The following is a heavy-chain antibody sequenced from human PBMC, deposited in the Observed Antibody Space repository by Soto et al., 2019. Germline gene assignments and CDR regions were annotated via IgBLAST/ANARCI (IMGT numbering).Heavy chain of an antibody. CDR1: GGSISSYY. J-gene: IGHJ5*02. V-gene: IGHV4-59*01. Sequence: QVQLQESGPGLVKPSETLSLTCTVSGGSISSYYWSWIRQPPGKGLEWIGYIYYSGSTNYNPSPKSRVTISVDTSKHQFSLKLSSVTAADTAVYSCARAAARCGELSYWFDPWGQGTLVTVSS. CDR3: ARAAARCGELSYWFDP. CDR2: IYYSGST. D-gene: IGHD3-10*01.